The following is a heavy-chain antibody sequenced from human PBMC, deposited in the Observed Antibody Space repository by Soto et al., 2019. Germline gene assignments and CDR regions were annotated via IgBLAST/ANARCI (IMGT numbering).Heavy chain of an antibody. D-gene: IGHD3-22*01. CDR2: INAGNGNT. V-gene: IGHV1-3*01. Sequence: ASVKVSCKASGYTFTSYAMHWVRQAPGQRLEWMGWINAGNGNTKYSQKFQGRVTITRDTSASTAYMELSSLRSEDTAVYYCARLGYYYDSSGYYDEWFDPWGQGTLVTVSS. J-gene: IGHJ5*02. CDR1: GYTFTSYA. CDR3: ARLGYYYDSSGYYDEWFDP.